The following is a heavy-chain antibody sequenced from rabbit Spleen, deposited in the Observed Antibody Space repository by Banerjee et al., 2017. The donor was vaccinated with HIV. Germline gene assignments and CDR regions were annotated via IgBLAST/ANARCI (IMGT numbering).Heavy chain of an antibody. CDR1: GFTLSSYY. CDR2: IDPVFGIT. CDR3: ARYSDNTIYSL. Sequence: HLKESGGGLVQPGGSLKLSCKASGFTLSSYYMNWVRQAPGKGLEWIGYIDPVFGITYYANWVNGRFSISRENAQNTVFLQMTSLTAADTATYFCARYSDNTIYSLWGQGTLVTVS. D-gene: IGHD2-1*01. J-gene: IGHJ3*01. V-gene: IGHV1S7*01.